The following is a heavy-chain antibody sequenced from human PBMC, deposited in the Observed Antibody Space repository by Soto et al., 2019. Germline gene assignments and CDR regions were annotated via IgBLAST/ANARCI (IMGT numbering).Heavy chain of an antibody. J-gene: IGHJ6*02. Sequence: QVQLVQSGAEVKKPGSSVKVSCKASGGTFSSYAISWVRQAPGQGLEWMGGIIPIFGTANYAQKFQGRVTITADEYTSTAYMELSSLRSEDKAVYYCARVITPLPLRGEVYYGMDVWGQGTTVTVSS. CDR1: GGTFSSYA. V-gene: IGHV1-69*01. D-gene: IGHD3-16*01. CDR2: IIPIFGTA. CDR3: ARVITPLPLRGEVYYGMDV.